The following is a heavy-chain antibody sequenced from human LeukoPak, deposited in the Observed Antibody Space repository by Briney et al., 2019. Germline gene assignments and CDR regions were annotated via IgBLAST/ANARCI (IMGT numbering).Heavy chain of an antibody. D-gene: IGHD6-19*01. Sequence: SETLSLTCTVSGGSISSSSYYWGWIRQPPGKGLEWIGSIYYSGSTYYNPSPKSRVAISVDTSKNQFSLKLSSVTAADTAIYYCARAVSGRFDYWGQGTLVTVSS. V-gene: IGHV4-39*01. J-gene: IGHJ4*02. CDR2: IYYSGST. CDR3: ARAVSGRFDY. CDR1: GGSISSSSYY.